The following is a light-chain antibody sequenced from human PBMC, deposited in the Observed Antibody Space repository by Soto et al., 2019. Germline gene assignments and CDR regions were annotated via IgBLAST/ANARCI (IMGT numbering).Light chain of an antibody. CDR2: EGS. V-gene: IGLV2-14*02. J-gene: IGLJ3*02. CDR3: SSFTSRNTWV. Sequence: QPVLAQPASVSGSPGQSITISCTGTSSDVGSYNRVSWYQQNPGKAPKLMIYEGSRRPSGVSNRFSGSKSGNTASLTISGLQADDEGDYYCSSFTSRNTWVFGGGTKLTVL. CDR1: SSDVGSYNR.